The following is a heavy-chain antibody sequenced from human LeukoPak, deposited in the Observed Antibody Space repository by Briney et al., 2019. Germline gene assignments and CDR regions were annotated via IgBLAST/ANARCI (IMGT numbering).Heavy chain of an antibody. CDR1: GFTFSSYG. J-gene: IGHJ4*02. V-gene: IGHV3-33*01. Sequence: GRSLRLSCAASGFTFSSYGMHWVRQAPGKGLEWVAVIWYDGSNKYYADSVKGRFTISRDNSKNTLYLQMNSLRAEDTAVYYCARDGAYYDFWSGYYPEYYFDYWGQGTLVTVSS. CDR3: ARDGAYYDFWSGYYPEYYFDY. D-gene: IGHD3-3*01. CDR2: IWYDGSNK.